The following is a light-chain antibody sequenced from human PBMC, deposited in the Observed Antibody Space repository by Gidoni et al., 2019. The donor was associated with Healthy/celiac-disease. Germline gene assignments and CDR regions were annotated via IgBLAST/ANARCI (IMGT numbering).Light chain of an antibody. Sequence: QSALTPPRSVSGSPGQSVPISCTGTSSDVGGSNFFSWYHQPPGKAPKLMIYDVSKRPSGVPDRFSGSKSGNTASLTISGLQAEDEADYYCCSYAGSYTPNWVFGGGTKLTVL. V-gene: IGLV2-11*01. CDR2: DVS. J-gene: IGLJ3*02. CDR3: CSYAGSYTPNWV. CDR1: SSDVGGSNF.